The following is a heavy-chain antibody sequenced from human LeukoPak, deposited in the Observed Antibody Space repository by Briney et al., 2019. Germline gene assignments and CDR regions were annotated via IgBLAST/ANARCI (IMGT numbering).Heavy chain of an antibody. CDR2: IYHSGGT. CDR1: GYSISSGYY. Sequence: PSETLSLTCTVSGYSISSGYYWGWIRQPPGKGLEWIGSIYHSGGTYYNPSLKSRVTISVDTSKNQFSLKLSSVTAADTAVYYCARVPGGSYYFDYWGQGTLVTVSS. V-gene: IGHV4-38-2*02. CDR3: ARVPGGSYYFDY. J-gene: IGHJ4*02. D-gene: IGHD1-26*01.